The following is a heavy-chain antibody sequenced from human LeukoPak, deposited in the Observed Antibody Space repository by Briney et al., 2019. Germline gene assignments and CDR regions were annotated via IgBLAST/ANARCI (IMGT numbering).Heavy chain of an antibody. CDR1: GYSFTSYW. CDR3: ARSSFSGSHHFDY. V-gene: IGHV5-51*01. Sequence: GESLKIPCKGSGYSFTSYWIGWVRQMPGKGLEWMGIIYPGDFDTRYSPSFQGQVTISADKSISTAYLQWSSLKASDTAMYYCARSSFSGSHHFDYWGQGTLVTVSS. D-gene: IGHD1-26*01. CDR2: IYPGDFDT. J-gene: IGHJ4*02.